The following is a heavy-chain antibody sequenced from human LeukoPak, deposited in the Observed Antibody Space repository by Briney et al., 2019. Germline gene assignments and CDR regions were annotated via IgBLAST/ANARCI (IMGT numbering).Heavy chain of an antibody. Sequence: GGSLRLSCAASGFTFSSYWMSWVRQAPGKGLEWVANIKQDGSEKYYVDSVKGRFTIYRHNAKNSLYLQMNSLRDEDTAVYYCARDHTAIYYGMDAWGQGTTVTVSS. CDR2: IKQDGSEK. V-gene: IGHV3-7*01. J-gene: IGHJ6*02. D-gene: IGHD5-18*01. CDR3: ARDHTAIYYGMDA. CDR1: GFTFSSYW.